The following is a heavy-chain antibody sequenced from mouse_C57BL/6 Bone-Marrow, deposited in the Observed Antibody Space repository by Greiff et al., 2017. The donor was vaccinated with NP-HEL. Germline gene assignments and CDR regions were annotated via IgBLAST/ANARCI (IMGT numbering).Heavy chain of an antibody. CDR2: IDPSDSYT. CDR1: GYTFTSYW. J-gene: IGHJ4*01. D-gene: IGHD2-4*01. Sequence: QVQLQQPGAELVKPGASVKLSCKASGYTFTSYWMQWVKQRPGQGLEWIGEIDPSDSYTNYNQKFKGKATLTVDTSSSTAYMQLSSLTSEDSAVYYCASVYYDYDKDYAMDYWGQGTSVTVSS. V-gene: IGHV1-50*01. CDR3: ASVYYDYDKDYAMDY.